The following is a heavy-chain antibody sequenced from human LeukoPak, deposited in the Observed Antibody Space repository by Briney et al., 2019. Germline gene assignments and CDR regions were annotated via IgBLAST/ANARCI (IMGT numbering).Heavy chain of an antibody. CDR1: GGSISSYY. J-gene: IGHJ3*02. CDR3: ARENYYGSGSLDI. D-gene: IGHD3-10*01. CDR2: IYYSGST. V-gene: IGHV4-59*12. Sequence: SETLSLTCTVSGGSISSYYWSWIRQPPGKGLESIGYIYYSGSTNYNPSLKSRVTISVDTSKNQFSLKLSSVTAADTAVYYCARENYYGSGSLDIWGQGTMVTVSS.